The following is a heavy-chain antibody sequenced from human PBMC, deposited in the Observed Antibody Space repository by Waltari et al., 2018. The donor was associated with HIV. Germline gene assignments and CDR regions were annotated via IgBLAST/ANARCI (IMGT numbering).Heavy chain of an antibody. J-gene: IGHJ4*02. V-gene: IGHV3-21*02. CDR1: GFTFSDYA. CDR3: ARAFSSRWFFEF. CDR2: IHTSIDSI. D-gene: IGHD6-13*01. Sequence: EVQLVESGGGLVKPGGSLRLSCAASGFTFSDYAMNWVRQAPGKGLEWVSSIHTSIDSIKYADSVKDRFTISRDNAKNSLYLQMNSLRAEDTAVYYCARAFSSRWFFEFWGQGTLVTVSS.